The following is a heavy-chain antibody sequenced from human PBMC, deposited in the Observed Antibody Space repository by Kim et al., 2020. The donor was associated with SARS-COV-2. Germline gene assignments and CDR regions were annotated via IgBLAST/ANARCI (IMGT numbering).Heavy chain of an antibody. CDR2: INIGGDRM. D-gene: IGHD4-17*01. J-gene: IGHJ6*02. CDR3: VRHGNDYGDYGSVPYGLDV. V-gene: IGHV3-48*03. Sequence: GGSLRLSCAASGFTFMNHELSWVRQAPGKGLEWISYINIGGDRMYHADSVRGRFTISRDSAKSSLYLQMNSLRGEDTAIYYCVRHGNDYGDYGSVPYGLDVWGRGTTVTVSS. CDR1: GFTFMNHE.